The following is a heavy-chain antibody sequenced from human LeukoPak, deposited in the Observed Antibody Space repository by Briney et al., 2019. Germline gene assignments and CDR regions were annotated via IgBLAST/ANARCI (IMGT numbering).Heavy chain of an antibody. CDR1: GYTFTSYD. Sequence: ASVKVSCKASGYTFTSYDINWVRQATGQGLEWMGWMNPNSGNTGCAQKFQGRVTMTRNTSISTAYMELSSLRSEDTAVYYCASLGRVSGSYSYDYWGQGTLVTVSS. V-gene: IGHV1-8*01. D-gene: IGHD1-26*01. J-gene: IGHJ4*02. CDR3: ASLGRVSGSYSYDY. CDR2: MNPNSGNT.